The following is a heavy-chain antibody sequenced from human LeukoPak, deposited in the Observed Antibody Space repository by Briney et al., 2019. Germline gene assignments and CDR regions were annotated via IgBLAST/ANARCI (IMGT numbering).Heavy chain of an antibody. Sequence: ASVNVSCKASGYTYTIYGISWAPHAPAQGREGMGWISAYNGNTNDAQKLQGRVTMTTDTSTSTAYMELRSLRSDDTAVYYCARDQYYDSSGFDYWGQGTLVTVYS. CDR1: GYTYTIYG. V-gene: IGHV1-18*01. CDR3: ARDQYYDSSGFDY. CDR2: ISAYNGNT. J-gene: IGHJ4*02. D-gene: IGHD3-22*01.